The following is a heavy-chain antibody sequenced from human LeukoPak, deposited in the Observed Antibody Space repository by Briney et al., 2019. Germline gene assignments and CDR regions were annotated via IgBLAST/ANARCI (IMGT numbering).Heavy chain of an antibody. Sequence: GGSLRLSCAASGFTFSNYAIHWVRQAPGKGLEWVSIVGGSGVKTYYADSVKGRFTISRDNSKNTLYLQMNSLRAEDTAVYYCAKLHYYDSSGYPYDAFDIWGQGTMVTVSS. J-gene: IGHJ3*02. CDR2: VGGSGVKT. D-gene: IGHD3-22*01. V-gene: IGHV3-23*01. CDR3: AKLHYYDSSGYPYDAFDI. CDR1: GFTFSNYA.